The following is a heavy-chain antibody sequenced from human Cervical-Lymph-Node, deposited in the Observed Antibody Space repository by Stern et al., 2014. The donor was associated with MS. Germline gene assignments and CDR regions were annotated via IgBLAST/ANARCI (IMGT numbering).Heavy chain of an antibody. D-gene: IGHD1-1*01. CDR2: ITNVGSP. CDR3: ARDTSSPERSDW. CDR1: GFTVSRDY. J-gene: IGHJ4*02. V-gene: IGHV3-53*01. Sequence: VQLVESGGGVIQPGGSLRLSCTASGFTVSRDYMTWVRQAPGKGLAVVSLITNVGSPFYTDSVKGRFTISRDDSKNTVYLHMTSLRAEDTAMYYCARDTSSPERSDWWGQGTLVTVSS.